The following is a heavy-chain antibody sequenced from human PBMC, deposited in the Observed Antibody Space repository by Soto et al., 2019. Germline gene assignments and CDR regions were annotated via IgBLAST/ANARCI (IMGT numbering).Heavy chain of an antibody. CDR3: ARVLVAVTLQAGHDAFDI. D-gene: IGHD6-19*01. CDR1: SYTFTSYG. J-gene: IGHJ3*02. CDR2: ISAYSGNT. V-gene: IGHV1-18*01. Sequence: QVQLVQSGAEVKKPGASVKVSCKASSYTFTSYGISWVRQAPGQGPEGMGWISAYSGNTKYAQKLRGRVTMTTDTSTSTAYMELRSLRSDVTAVYYCARVLVAVTLQAGHDAFDIWGQGTMVTVS.